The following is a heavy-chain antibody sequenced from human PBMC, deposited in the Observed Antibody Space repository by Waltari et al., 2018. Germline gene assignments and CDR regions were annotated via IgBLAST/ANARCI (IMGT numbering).Heavy chain of an antibody. V-gene: IGHV4-39*01. J-gene: IGHJ6*03. CDR2: IYYSGST. CDR1: GGSISSSSYY. Sequence: QLQLQESGPGLVKPSETLSLTCTVSGGSISSSSYYWGWIRQPPGKGLEWIGSIYYSGSTYYNPSLKSRVTISVDTSKNQFSLKLSSVTAADTAVYYCASQGNSYYYMDVWGKGTTVTVSS. CDR3: ASQGNSYYYMDV.